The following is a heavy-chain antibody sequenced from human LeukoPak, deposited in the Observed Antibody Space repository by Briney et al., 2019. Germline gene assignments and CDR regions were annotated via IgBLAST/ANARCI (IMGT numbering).Heavy chain of an antibody. CDR1: GYSFTSYW. V-gene: IGHV5-51*01. Sequence: GESLKISCKGSGYSFTSYWIGWVRQMPGKGLEWMGIIYPGDSDTRYSPSFQGQVTISADKSISTAYLQWSSLKASDTAMYYCARHGLGYSSSSPIDYWGQGTLVTVSS. CDR2: IYPGDSDT. D-gene: IGHD6-6*01. CDR3: ARHGLGYSSSSPIDY. J-gene: IGHJ4*02.